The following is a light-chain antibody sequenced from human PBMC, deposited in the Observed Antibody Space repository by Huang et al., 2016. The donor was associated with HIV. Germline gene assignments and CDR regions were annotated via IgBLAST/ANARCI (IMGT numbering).Light chain of an antibody. Sequence: LVLTQSPGTLSLSPGERATLSCRASQSVSGSLLGWYQQKPGLPPRVLIYGASSRATGITDRFSGSGFGTDFTLTISRLEPEDFAVYYCQQYGSSGITFGQGTRLEMK. J-gene: IGKJ5*01. V-gene: IGKV3-20*01. CDR3: QQYGSSGIT. CDR1: QSVSGSL. CDR2: GAS.